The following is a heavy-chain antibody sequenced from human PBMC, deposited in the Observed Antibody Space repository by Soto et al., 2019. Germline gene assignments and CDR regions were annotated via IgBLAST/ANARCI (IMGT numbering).Heavy chain of an antibody. Sequence: SETLSLTCTVSGGSISSYYWSWIRQPPGRGLEWIGYIYYSGSTNYNPSLKSRVTISVDTSKNQFSLKLSSVTAADTAVYYCARGLRVGTPYFQHWGQGTLVTVSS. J-gene: IGHJ1*01. CDR2: IYYSGST. D-gene: IGHD6-13*01. CDR3: ARGLRVGTPYFQH. V-gene: IGHV4-59*08. CDR1: GGSISSYY.